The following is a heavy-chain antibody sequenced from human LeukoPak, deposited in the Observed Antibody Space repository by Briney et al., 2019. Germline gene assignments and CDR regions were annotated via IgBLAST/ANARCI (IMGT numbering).Heavy chain of an antibody. J-gene: IGHJ4*02. V-gene: IGHV1-58*02. CDR2: IVVGSGNT. CDR1: GFTFSSSA. CDR3: AADDLNIGY. D-gene: IGHD2/OR15-2a*01. Sequence: ASVKVSCKASGFTFSSSARQWVRQARGQRLEWIGWIVVGSGNTNFAQKFKERVTITRDMSTSTAYMELNSLRSEDTAVYYCAADDLNIGYWGQGTLVSVSS.